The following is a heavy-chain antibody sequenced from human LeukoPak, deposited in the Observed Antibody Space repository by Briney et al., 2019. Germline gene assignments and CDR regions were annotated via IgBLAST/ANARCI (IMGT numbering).Heavy chain of an antibody. CDR3: ATAAMVPMDV. D-gene: IGHD3-10*01. CDR2: IIPIFGTA. J-gene: IGHJ6*03. Sequence: GASVKVSCKASGGTFSSYAISWVRQAPGQGLEWMGRIIPIFGTANYAQKFQGRVTITTDESTSTAYMELSSLRSEDTAVYYCATAAMVPMDVWGKGTTVTVSS. CDR1: GGTFSSYA. V-gene: IGHV1-69*05.